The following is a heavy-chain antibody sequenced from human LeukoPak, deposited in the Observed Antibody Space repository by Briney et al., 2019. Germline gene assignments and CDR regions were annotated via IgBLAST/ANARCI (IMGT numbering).Heavy chain of an antibody. V-gene: IGHV5-51*01. CDR1: GYSFTNYW. CDR3: ARLTSSWSSDY. D-gene: IGHD6-6*01. CDR2: ISPDGSDT. J-gene: IGHJ4*02. Sequence: PGESLKISCKGSGYSFTNYWIGWVRQMPGKGLEWMGIISPDGSDTRYSPSFQGQVTISADKSITTAYLQWSSLKASDTAMYYCARLTSSWSSDYWGQGTLVTVSS.